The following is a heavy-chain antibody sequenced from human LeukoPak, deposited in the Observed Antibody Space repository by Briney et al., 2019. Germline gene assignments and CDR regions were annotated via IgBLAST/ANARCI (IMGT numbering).Heavy chain of an antibody. J-gene: IGHJ4*02. Sequence: GGSLRLSCAASEFTFTTYGMHWVRQAPGKGLEWVAFIYYDGSNIYYADYVKGRFTISRDITKNTLYLQMDSLRAEDTAIYYCARDWKTNSFDYWGQGTVVPVSS. CDR2: IYYDGSNI. CDR1: EFTFTTYG. D-gene: IGHD1-1*01. CDR3: ARDWKTNSFDY. V-gene: IGHV3-33*01.